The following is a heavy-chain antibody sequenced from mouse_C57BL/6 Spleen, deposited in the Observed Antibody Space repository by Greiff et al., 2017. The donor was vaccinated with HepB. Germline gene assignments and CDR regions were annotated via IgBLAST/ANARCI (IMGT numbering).Heavy chain of an antibody. CDR3: ARGENYYGTDPWFAY. CDR1: GYTFTDYN. D-gene: IGHD1-1*01. V-gene: IGHV1-18*01. J-gene: IGHJ3*01. CDR2: INPNNGGT. Sequence: VQLKESGPELVKPGASVKIPCKASGYTFTDYNMDWVKQSHGKSLEWIGDINPNNGGTIYNQKFKGKATLTVDKSSSTAYMELRSLTSEDTAVYYCARGENYYGTDPWFAYWGQGTLVTVSA.